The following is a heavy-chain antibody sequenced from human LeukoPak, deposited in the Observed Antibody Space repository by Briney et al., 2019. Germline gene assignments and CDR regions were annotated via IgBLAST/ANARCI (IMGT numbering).Heavy chain of an antibody. V-gene: IGHV1-69*13. CDR1: GGTFSSYA. J-gene: IGHJ6*03. D-gene: IGHD3-3*01. CDR3: ARALLRLPYYYYYMDV. CDR2: IIPIFGTA. Sequence: ASVKVSCKASGGTFSSYAISWVRQAPGQGLEWMGGIIPIFGTANYAQKFQGRVTITADESTSTAYMELSSLRSEDTAVYYSARALLRLPYYYYYMDVWGKRTTVTVSS.